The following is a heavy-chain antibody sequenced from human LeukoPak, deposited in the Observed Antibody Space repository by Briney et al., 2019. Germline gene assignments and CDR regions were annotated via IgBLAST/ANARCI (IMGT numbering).Heavy chain of an antibody. V-gene: IGHV4-59*05. D-gene: IGHD2-15*01. J-gene: IGHJ4*02. Sequence: SETLSLTCTVSISSYYWSWIRQPPGKGLEWIGSIYYSGSTYYNPSLQSRVTISVDTSKNQFSLKLNSVTAADTAVYYCARKCSGGSCYQSTFDYWGQGTLVTVSS. CDR3: ARKCSGGSCYQSTFDY. CDR1: ISSYY. CDR2: IYYSGST.